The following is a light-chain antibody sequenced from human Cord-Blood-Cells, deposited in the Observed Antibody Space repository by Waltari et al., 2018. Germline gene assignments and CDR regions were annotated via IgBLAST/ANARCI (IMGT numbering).Light chain of an antibody. Sequence: QSALTQPRSVSGSPGQSVTISCTGTSSDVGGYNYVSWYQQHPGKAPKLMIYDVSKRPSGVPDRFSGSKSGNTASLTSAGLQAEDEADYYCCSYAGIYTYVFGTGTKVTVL. V-gene: IGLV2-11*01. CDR3: CSYAGIYTYV. J-gene: IGLJ1*01. CDR1: SSDVGGYNY. CDR2: DVS.